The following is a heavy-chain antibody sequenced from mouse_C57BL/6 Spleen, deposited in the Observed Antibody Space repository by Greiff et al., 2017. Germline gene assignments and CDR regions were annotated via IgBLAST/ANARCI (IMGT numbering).Heavy chain of an antibody. CDR3: ARYLTSVVANYAMDY. D-gene: IGHD1-1*01. Sequence: EVMLVESGGGLVKPGGSLKLSCAASGFTFSSYAMSWVRQTPEKRLEWVATISDGGSYTYYPDNVKGRFTFSRDNAKNNLYLQMSHLKSEDTAMYYCARYLTSVVANYAMDYWGQGTSVTVSS. CDR1: GFTFSSYA. V-gene: IGHV5-4*03. J-gene: IGHJ4*01. CDR2: ISDGGSYT.